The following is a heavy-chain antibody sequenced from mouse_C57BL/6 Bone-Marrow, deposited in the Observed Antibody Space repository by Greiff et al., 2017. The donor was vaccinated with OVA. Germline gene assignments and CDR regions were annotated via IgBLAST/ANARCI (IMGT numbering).Heavy chain of an antibody. V-gene: IGHV14-1*01. D-gene: IGHD2-2*01. Sequence: VQLKESGAELVRPGASVKLSCTASGFNIKDYYMHWVKQRPEQGLEWIGRIDPEDGDTEYAPKFQGKATMTADTSSNTAYLQLSSLTSEDTAVYYCTTGDSGYDGYFDVWGTGTTVTVSS. J-gene: IGHJ1*03. CDR2: IDPEDGDT. CDR3: TTGDSGYDGYFDV. CDR1: GFNIKDYY.